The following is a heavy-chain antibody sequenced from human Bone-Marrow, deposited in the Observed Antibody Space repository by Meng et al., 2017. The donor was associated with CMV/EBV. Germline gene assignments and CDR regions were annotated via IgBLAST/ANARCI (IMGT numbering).Heavy chain of an antibody. D-gene: IGHD6-13*01. Sequence: GESLKISCAASGFTFSSYGMHWVRQAPGKGLEWVAFIRYDGSNKYYADSVKGRFTISRDNSKNTMYLQMNSLRREDTAVYYCARNLYSSPQKSANYYYYYYGMDVWGQGTTVTVSS. V-gene: IGHV3-30*02. CDR2: IRYDGSNK. CDR1: GFTFSSYG. CDR3: ARNLYSSPQKSANYYYYYYGMDV. J-gene: IGHJ6*02.